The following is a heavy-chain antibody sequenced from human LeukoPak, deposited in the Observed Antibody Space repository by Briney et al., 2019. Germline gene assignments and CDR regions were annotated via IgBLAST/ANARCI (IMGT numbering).Heavy chain of an antibody. CDR2: INAGNGNT. Sequence: GASVKVSCKASGYTFTSYAMHWVRQAPGQRLEWMGWINAGNGNTKYSQKFQGRVTITRDTSASTAYMELSSLRSEDTAVYYCARGGAAAGPFLSYYFDYWGQGTLVTVSS. V-gene: IGHV1-3*01. D-gene: IGHD6-13*01. CDR3: ARGGAAAGPFLSYYFDY. J-gene: IGHJ4*02. CDR1: GYTFTSYA.